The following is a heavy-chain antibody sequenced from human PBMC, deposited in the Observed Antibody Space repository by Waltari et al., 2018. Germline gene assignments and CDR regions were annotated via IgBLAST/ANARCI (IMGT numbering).Heavy chain of an antibody. D-gene: IGHD3-10*01. J-gene: IGHJ5*02. V-gene: IGHV1-24*01. CDR2: FDPEDGET. CDR3: ATWDTYYYGSGSYRNWFDP. Sequence: QVQLVQSGAEVKKPGASVKVSCKVSGYTLTELSMLWVRQAPGKGLEWMGGFDPEDGETIYAQKFQGRVTMTEDTSTDTAYMELSSLRSEDTAVYYCATWDTYYYGSGSYRNWFDPWGQGTLVTVSS. CDR1: GYTLTELS.